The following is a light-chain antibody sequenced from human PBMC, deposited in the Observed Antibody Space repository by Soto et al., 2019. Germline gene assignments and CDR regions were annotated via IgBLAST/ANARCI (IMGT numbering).Light chain of an antibody. Sequence: EVVLTQSPATLSLSPGEGATLSCRASQSVSNYLAWDQQRPGQAPRLLIYDASSRATGIPARFSGSGSGTDFNLTITSLEPEDLAVYYCQQRSNWIFTFGPGTIVDIK. CDR1: QSVSNY. J-gene: IGKJ3*01. CDR3: QQRSNWIFT. CDR2: DAS. V-gene: IGKV3-11*01.